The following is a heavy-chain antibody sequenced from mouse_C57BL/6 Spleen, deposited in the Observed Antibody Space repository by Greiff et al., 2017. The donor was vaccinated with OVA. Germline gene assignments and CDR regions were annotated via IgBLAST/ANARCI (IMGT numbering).Heavy chain of an antibody. J-gene: IGHJ1*03. Sequence: QVQLQQSGAELVRPGASVKLSCKASGYTFTDYYINWVKQRPGQGLEWIARIYPGSGNTYYNEKFKGKATLTAEKSSSTAYMQLSSLTSEDSAVYFCALYYYGSPYWYFDVWGTGTTVTVSS. CDR3: ALYYYGSPYWYFDV. D-gene: IGHD1-1*01. CDR2: IYPGSGNT. V-gene: IGHV1-76*01. CDR1: GYTFTDYY.